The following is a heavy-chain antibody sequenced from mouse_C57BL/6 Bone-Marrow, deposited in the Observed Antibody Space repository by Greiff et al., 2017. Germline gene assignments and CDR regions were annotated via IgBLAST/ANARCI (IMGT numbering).Heavy chain of an antibody. J-gene: IGHJ3*01. Sequence: VQLQQSGAELVRPGASVKLSCKASGYTFTDYYINWVKRRPGQGLEWIARIYPGSGNTYYNEKFKGKATLTAEKSSSTAYMQLSSLTSEDSAVYFCARTGDSSGYPAWFAYWGQGTLVTVSA. CDR2: IYPGSGNT. CDR1: GYTFTDYY. CDR3: ARTGDSSGYPAWFAY. D-gene: IGHD3-2*02. V-gene: IGHV1-76*01.